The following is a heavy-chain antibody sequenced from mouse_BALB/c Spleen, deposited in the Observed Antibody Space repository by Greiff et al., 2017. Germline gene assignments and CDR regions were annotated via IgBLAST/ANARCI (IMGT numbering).Heavy chain of an antibody. V-gene: IGHV14-3*02. J-gene: IGHJ2*01. CDR3: GRGTFNPIYSGYYFDY. D-gene: IGHD2-2*01. CDR2: IDPANGNT. CDR1: GFNIKDTY. Sequence: VQLKQSGAELVKPGASVKLSCTASGFNIKDTYMHWVKQRPEQGLEWIGRIDPANGNTKYDPKFQGKATITADTSSNKAYLQLSSLTSEDPAVYYCGRGTFNPIYSGYYFDYWGQGTTLTVSS.